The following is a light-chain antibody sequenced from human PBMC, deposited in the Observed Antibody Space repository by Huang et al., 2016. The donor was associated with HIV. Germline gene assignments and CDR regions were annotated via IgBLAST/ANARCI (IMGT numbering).Light chain of an antibody. J-gene: IGKJ1*01. Sequence: DIQMTQSPSSLSASVGDRVTITCRTSQCVGNSLNWYQQKPGKSPELLIYASSVQAWVSSRFSCSGSGTDFTLIISSLQPEDFATYCCQQSYISPWTFGQGTKVDLK. CDR1: QCVGNS. CDR3: QQSYISPWT. CDR2: AS. V-gene: IGKV1-39*01.